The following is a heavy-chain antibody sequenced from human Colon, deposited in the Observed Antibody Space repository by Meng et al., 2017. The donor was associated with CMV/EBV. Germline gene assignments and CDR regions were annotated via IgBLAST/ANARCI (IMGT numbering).Heavy chain of an antibody. V-gene: IGHV3-21*06. CDR3: AKGQGIIYD. J-gene: IGHJ4*02. CDR1: GFTFSDYA. D-gene: IGHD5/OR15-5a*01. CDR2: ISDNGKYI. Sequence: GESLKISCTASGFTFSDYAMNWVRQAPGKGLEWVSSISDNGKYIHYADSVKGRFTISRDNVKNSLYLQMNNLRVEDMAVYYCAKGQGIIYDWGQGTLVTVSS.